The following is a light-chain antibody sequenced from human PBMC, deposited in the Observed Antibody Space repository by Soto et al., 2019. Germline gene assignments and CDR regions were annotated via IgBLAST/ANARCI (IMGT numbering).Light chain of an antibody. V-gene: IGKV3-11*01. CDR2: DAS. CDR1: QSVSNF. CDR3: QQYNNWHPIT. J-gene: IGKJ5*01. Sequence: DIVLTQSPGTLSLSPGERATLSCRASQSVSNFLAWYQQKPGQAPRLLIYDASNRATGIPARFSGSGSGTDFTLTIRSLESEDFAVYYCQQYNNWHPITFGQGTRLEIK.